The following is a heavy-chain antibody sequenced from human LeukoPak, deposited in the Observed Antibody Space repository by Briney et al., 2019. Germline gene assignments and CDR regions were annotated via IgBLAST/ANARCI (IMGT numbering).Heavy chain of an antibody. CDR1: GYSISSGYY. D-gene: IGHD3-10*01. V-gene: IGHV4-38-2*01. CDR2: MYHSGST. Sequence: KPSETLSLTCVVSGYSISSGYYWGWIRQPPGKGLEWIGSMYHSGSTYYNPSLKSRVTISVDTSKNQFSLKLSYVTAADTAVYYCARHQVAKWFSDAFDIWGQGTMVTVSS. CDR3: ARHQVAKWFSDAFDI. J-gene: IGHJ3*02.